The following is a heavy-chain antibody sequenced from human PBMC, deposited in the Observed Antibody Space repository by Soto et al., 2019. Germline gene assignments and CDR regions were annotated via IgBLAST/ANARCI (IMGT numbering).Heavy chain of an antibody. V-gene: IGHV3-21*01. CDR3: ARPSHTYGQTADAFDI. CDR1: GLMFSSYS. CDR2: ISTSAYI. D-gene: IGHD5-18*01. Sequence: EVQLVESGGGLVKPGGSLRLSCAASGLMFSSYSMKWVRQAPGKGLEWVSSISTSAYIYYADSVTGRFTISRDNAKNSLYLQMNSLRAGDTAVYYCARPSHTYGQTADAFDIWGQGTMVTVSS. J-gene: IGHJ3*02.